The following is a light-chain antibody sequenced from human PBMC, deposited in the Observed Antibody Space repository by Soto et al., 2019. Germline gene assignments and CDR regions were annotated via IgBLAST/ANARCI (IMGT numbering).Light chain of an antibody. Sequence: EIVLTQSPVTLSLSPGERATLSCRASPSVSSYLAWYQKKPGQAPRLLIYDAFNRATGIRARFSGSGSGTDFTLTISSLEPEDFAVYYCQQRSNWPSTFGGGTKVESK. CDR2: DAF. CDR1: PSVSSY. J-gene: IGKJ4*01. V-gene: IGKV3-11*01. CDR3: QQRSNWPST.